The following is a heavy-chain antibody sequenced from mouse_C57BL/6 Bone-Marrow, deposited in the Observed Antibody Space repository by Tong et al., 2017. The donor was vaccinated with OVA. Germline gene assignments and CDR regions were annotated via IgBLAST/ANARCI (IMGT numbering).Heavy chain of an antibody. Sequence: VHLQELGGGLVQPGESLKLSCESNEYEFPSHDMSWVRKTPEKRLELVAAINSDGGSTYYPDTMERRFIISRDNTKKTLYLQMSSMRSEDTALYYCARSRWLLHYNYAMDYWGQGTSVTVSS. D-gene: IGHD2-3*01. CDR1: EYEFPSHD. CDR2: INSDGGST. J-gene: IGHJ4*01. CDR3: ARSRWLLHYNYAMDY. V-gene: IGHV5-2*01.